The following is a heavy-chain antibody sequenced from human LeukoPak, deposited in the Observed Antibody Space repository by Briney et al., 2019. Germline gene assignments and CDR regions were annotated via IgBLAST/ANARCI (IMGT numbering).Heavy chain of an antibody. V-gene: IGHV1-69*04. J-gene: IGHJ6*02. CDR1: GGTFSSYA. CDR3: ASRLGIVGATTYYYYYGMDV. Sequence: SVKVSCKASGGTFSSYAISWVRQAPGQGLEWMGRIIPILGIANYAQKFQGRVTITADKSTSTAYMELSSLRSEDTAVYYCASRLGIVGATTYYYYYGMDVWGQGATVTVSS. CDR2: IIPILGIA. D-gene: IGHD1-26*01.